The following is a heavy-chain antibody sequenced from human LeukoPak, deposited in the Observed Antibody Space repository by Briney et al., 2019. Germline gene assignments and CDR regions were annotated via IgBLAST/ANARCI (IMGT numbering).Heavy chain of an antibody. CDR2: INHSGST. CDR1: GGSFSGYY. V-gene: IGHV4-34*01. J-gene: IGHJ5*02. D-gene: IGHD3-22*01. Sequence: SETLSLTCAVYGGSFSGYYWSWIRQPPGKGLEWIGEINHSGSTNYNPSLKSRVTISVDTSKNQFSLKLSSVTAADTAVYYCARHYYDSSGYSGSEFDPWGQGTLVTVSS. CDR3: ARHYYDSSGYSGSEFDP.